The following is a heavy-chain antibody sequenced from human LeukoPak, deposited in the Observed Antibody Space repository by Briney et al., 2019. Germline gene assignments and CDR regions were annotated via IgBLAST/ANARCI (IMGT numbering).Heavy chain of an antibody. V-gene: IGHV1-8*01. D-gene: IGHD2-15*01. J-gene: IGHJ5*02. CDR1: GYTFTSYD. CDR3: ARDYCGGGGCNGLGWFAP. Sequence: ASVKVSCKASGYTFTSYDINWVRQATGQGLEWMGWMNPNSGNTGYAQKFQGRVTMTRNTSISTAYMELSSLRSEDTAGYYRARDYCGGGGCNGLGWFAPWGKGTLVPFSS. CDR2: MNPNSGNT.